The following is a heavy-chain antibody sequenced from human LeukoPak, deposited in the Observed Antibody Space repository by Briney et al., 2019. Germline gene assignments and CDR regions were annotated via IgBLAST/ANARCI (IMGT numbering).Heavy chain of an antibody. CDR1: GFTFSSYE. CDR3: ARDKRYRRYAFDI. D-gene: IGHD3-9*01. Sequence: PGGSLRLSCAASGFTFSSYEMNWVRQAPGKGLEWVSYISSSGSTIYYADSVKGRFTISRDNAKNSLYLQMNSLRAEDTAVYYCARDKRYRRYAFDIWAKGQWSPSLQ. J-gene: IGHJ3*02. V-gene: IGHV3-48*03. CDR2: ISSSGSTI.